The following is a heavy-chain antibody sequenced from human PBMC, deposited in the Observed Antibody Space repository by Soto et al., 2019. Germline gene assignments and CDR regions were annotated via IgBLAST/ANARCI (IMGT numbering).Heavy chain of an antibody. D-gene: IGHD6-19*01. Sequence: SQTLALPCAISGDSVSSNSAACNFIRQSPSRGLEWLGRTYYRSKWYNDYAVSVKSRITINPDTSKNQFSLQLNSVTPEDTAVYYCARDQWLVGCGAFDIWGQGTMVTVSS. CDR1: GDSVSSNSAA. V-gene: IGHV6-1*01. CDR3: ARDQWLVGCGAFDI. CDR2: TYYRSKWYN. J-gene: IGHJ3*02.